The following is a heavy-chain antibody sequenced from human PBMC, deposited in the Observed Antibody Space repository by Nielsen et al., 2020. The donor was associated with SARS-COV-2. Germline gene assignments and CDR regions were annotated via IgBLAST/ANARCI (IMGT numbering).Heavy chain of an antibody. Sequence: GSLRLSCAASGFTFTSYAMSWVRQAPGKGLEWVSIIYSGGSSTYYADSVKGRFTISRDNSKNTLYLQMNSLRAEDTAVYYCATLGYWGQGTLVTVSS. CDR3: ATLGY. J-gene: IGHJ4*02. CDR1: GFTFTSYA. D-gene: IGHD3-16*01. V-gene: IGHV3-23*03. CDR2: IYSGGSST.